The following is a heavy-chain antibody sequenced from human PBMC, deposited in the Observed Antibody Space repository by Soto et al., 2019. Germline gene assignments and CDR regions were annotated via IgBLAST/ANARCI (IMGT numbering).Heavy chain of an antibody. D-gene: IGHD6-13*01. CDR1: GFTFSSYS. CDR2: IGGSSDSI. J-gene: IGHJ6*02. Sequence: GGSLRLSCAASGFTFSSYSMNWVRQAPGKGLEWVSSIGGSSDSISYADSVKGRFTISRDNAQNSLYLQMNSLRAEDTAVYYCARDPDSSSRYYGMDVWGQGTTVTVSS. CDR3: ARDPDSSSRYYGMDV. V-gene: IGHV3-21*01.